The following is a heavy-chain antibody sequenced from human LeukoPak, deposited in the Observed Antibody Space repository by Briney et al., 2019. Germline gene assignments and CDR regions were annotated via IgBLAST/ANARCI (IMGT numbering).Heavy chain of an antibody. CDR1: GFTFSSYS. J-gene: IGHJ6*03. D-gene: IGHD4-23*01. V-gene: IGHV3-21*01. Sequence: GGSLRLSCAASGFTFSSYSMNWVRQPPGKGLEWVSSISSSSSYIYYADSVKGRFTISRDNAKNPLYLQMNSLRAEDTAVYYCARVFGGYYYYMDVWGKGTTVTVSS. CDR2: ISSSSSYI. CDR3: ARVFGGYYYYMDV.